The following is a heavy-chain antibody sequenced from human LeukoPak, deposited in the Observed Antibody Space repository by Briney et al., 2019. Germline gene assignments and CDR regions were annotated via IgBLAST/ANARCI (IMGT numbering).Heavy chain of an antibody. Sequence: GGSLRLSCAASGFTFSSYAMSWVRQAPGKGLEWVSTISSTGGSTYYADSVKGRFTISRDSSKNTLYLQMNSLRAEDTAIYYCAKDRHLAIWGQGTMVTVSS. CDR1: GFTFSSYA. CDR3: AKDRHLAI. CDR2: ISSTGGST. J-gene: IGHJ3*02. V-gene: IGHV3-23*01.